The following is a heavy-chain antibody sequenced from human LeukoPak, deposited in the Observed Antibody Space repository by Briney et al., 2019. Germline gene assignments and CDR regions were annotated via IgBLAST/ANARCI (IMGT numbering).Heavy chain of an antibody. D-gene: IGHD3-10*01. J-gene: IGHJ4*02. CDR1: GFTFSSYV. CDR2: ISYDGSNE. Sequence: GGSLRLSCAASGFTFSSYVMHWVRQAPGKGLEWVAIISYDGSNEYYADSVKGRFTISRDNSKNTLYLQMNSLRAADTAVYYCARDHAVTMVRGARGNDYWGQGTLVTVSS. V-gene: IGHV3-30*04. CDR3: ARDHAVTMVRGARGNDY.